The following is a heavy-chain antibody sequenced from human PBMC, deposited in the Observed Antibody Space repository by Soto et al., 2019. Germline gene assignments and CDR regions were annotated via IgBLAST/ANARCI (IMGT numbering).Heavy chain of an antibody. V-gene: IGHV3-74*01. Sequence: GSLRLSCTASGFTFSNYWMHWVRQAAGKGLEWVSRIKSDGTYTNYADSVKGRFTISRDNAKNTLSLQMHSLRAEDTAVYFCVGEDFDYWGQGTQVTVSS. CDR1: GFTFSNYW. CDR2: IKSDGTYT. J-gene: IGHJ4*02. D-gene: IGHD3-16*01. CDR3: VGEDFDY.